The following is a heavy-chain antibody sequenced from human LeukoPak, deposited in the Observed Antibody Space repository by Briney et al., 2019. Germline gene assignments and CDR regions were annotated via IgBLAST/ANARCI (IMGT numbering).Heavy chain of an antibody. CDR1: GYTFTDFY. V-gene: IGHV1-2*02. Sequence: ASVKVSCKASGYTFTDFYMHWVRQAPGRGLEWMGWINPNSGAANYAQKFQVRVTMTRDTSISTAYMELSSLRSDDTAVYYCARVVSYRELGDYWGQGTLVTVSS. J-gene: IGHJ4*02. CDR3: ARVVSYRELGDY. D-gene: IGHD1-7*01. CDR2: INPNSGAA.